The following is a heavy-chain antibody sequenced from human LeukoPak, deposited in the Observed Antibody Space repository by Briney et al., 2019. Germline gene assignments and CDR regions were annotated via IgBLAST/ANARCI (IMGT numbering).Heavy chain of an antibody. CDR2: ISGSGGST. CDR3: AKDQPFMVIGATFDF. D-gene: IGHD2-15*01. V-gene: IGHV3-23*01. J-gene: IGHJ4*02. CDR1: GFTFSSYA. Sequence: GGSLRLSCAASGFTFSSYAMTWVRQAPGKRLEWVSAISGSGGSTYYADSVKGRFTISRDNSKNTLYLQMNSLRAEDTAVYYCAKDQPFMVIGATFDFWGQGTLVTVSS.